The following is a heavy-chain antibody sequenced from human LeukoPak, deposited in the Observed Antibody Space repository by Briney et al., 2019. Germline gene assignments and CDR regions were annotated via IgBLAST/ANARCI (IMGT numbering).Heavy chain of an antibody. V-gene: IGHV3-20*04. D-gene: IGHD2-2*01. Sequence: PGGSLRLSCAASGFTFDDYGMSWVRQAPGKGLEWVSGINWNGGSTGYADSVKGRFTISRDNAKNSLYLQMNSLRAEDTALYYCARDGVWGIVVVPAATYFDYWGQGTLVTVSS. CDR1: GFTFDDYG. CDR3: ARDGVWGIVVVPAATYFDY. CDR2: INWNGGST. J-gene: IGHJ4*02.